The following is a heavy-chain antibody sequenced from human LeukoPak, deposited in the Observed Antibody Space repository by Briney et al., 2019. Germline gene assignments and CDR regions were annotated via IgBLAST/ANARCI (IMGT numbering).Heavy chain of an antibody. CDR2: INQDGSEN. D-gene: IGHD6-13*01. J-gene: IGHJ4*02. CDR3: VRAGGGSWSDF. Sequence: GGSLRLSCAASGFTFSSYWMSWVRQSPGKGLEWVANINQDGSENHYVDSVKGRFTISRDNAKNSVFVQMNGLRVEDTAVYYCVRAGGGSWSDFWGQGTLVTVSS. CDR1: GFTFSSYW. V-gene: IGHV3-7*01.